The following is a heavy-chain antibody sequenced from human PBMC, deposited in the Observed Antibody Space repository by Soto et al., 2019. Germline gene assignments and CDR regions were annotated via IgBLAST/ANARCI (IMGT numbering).Heavy chain of an antibody. CDR3: ARDRASSSCFFDY. D-gene: IGHD6-13*01. CDR2: IYYSGST. V-gene: IGHV4-31*03. Sequence: LSLTCTVSGGSISSGGYYWSWIRQHPGKGLEWIGYIYYSGSTYYNPSLKSRVTISVDTSKNQFSLKLSSVTAADTAVYYCARDRASSSCFFDYWGQGTLVTVS. J-gene: IGHJ4*02. CDR1: GGSISSGGYY.